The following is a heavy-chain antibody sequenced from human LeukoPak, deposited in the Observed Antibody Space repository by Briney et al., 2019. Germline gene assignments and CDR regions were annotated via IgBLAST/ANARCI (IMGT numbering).Heavy chain of an antibody. V-gene: IGHV3-23*01. CDR1: GFTFDDYG. D-gene: IGHD6-6*01. CDR2: ISGSGAVT. Sequence: GGSLRLSCAASGFTFDDYGMSWVRQAPGKGLEWVSDISGSGAVTYYGDSVKGRVTTSRDNSKNTLYLQMTSLRAEDTAVYFCAKDQHSTSLSYMDVWGDGTTVTVSS. CDR3: AKDQHSTSLSYMDV. J-gene: IGHJ6*03.